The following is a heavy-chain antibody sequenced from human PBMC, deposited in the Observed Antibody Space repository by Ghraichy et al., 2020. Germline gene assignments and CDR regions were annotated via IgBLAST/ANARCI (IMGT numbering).Heavy chain of an antibody. J-gene: IGHJ3*02. CDR3: TTDYTLGVTRNAGNTFDI. CDR2: IKSKTDGGKK. CDR1: GFTFSNAW. D-gene: IGHD2-21*02. V-gene: IGHV3-15*01. Sequence: LSLTCAASGFTFSNAWMSWVRQAPGKGLEWVGRIKSKTDGGKKDYAAPVKGRFTISRDDSKNTLYLQMNSLKTEDTAVYYCTTDYTLGVTRNAGNTFDIRGQGTMVTVSS.